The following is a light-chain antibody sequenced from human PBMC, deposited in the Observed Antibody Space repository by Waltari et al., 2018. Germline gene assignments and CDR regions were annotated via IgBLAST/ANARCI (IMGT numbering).Light chain of an antibody. CDR1: TRDIGAYHY. Sequence: QSALTQPASVSGSPGQSITISCTGSTRDIGAYHYVTWYQQHPDKAPKLIISEVTNRPSGVSDRFSGSKSGYTASLTISGRQAEDEGDYYCMSYTRSSTYVFGTGTKVTVL. CDR2: EVT. J-gene: IGLJ1*01. V-gene: IGLV2-14*01. CDR3: MSYTRSSTYV.